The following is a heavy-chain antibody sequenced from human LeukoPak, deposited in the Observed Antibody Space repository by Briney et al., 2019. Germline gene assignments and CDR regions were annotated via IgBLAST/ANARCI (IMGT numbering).Heavy chain of an antibody. V-gene: IGHV1-18*01. D-gene: IGHD2-15*01. Sequence: ASVKVSCKASGGTFRSYAISWVRQAPGQGLEWMGWISAYNGDTNYAQKLQGRVTMTTDTSTTTAYMELRSLRSDDTAVYYCARFCSAGSCYSVALDIWGQGTMVTVSS. CDR2: ISAYNGDT. J-gene: IGHJ3*02. CDR1: GGTFRSYA. CDR3: ARFCSAGSCYSVALDI.